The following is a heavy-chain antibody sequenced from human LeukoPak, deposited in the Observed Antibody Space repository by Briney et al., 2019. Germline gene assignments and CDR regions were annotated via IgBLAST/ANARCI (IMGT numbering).Heavy chain of an antibody. D-gene: IGHD4-11*01. CDR1: GFTLSNYW. V-gene: IGHV3-7*01. CDR3: VRDRGYSNFDY. CDR2: MKEDGSEI. Sequence: GSLRLSCGTSGFTLSNYWMGWVRQAPGKGVEGVANMKEDGSEINYVDSVKGRLTISRNNAQDSLYLQMNSLRAEDTAVYYCVRDRGYSNFDYWGQGTLVTVSS. J-gene: IGHJ4*02.